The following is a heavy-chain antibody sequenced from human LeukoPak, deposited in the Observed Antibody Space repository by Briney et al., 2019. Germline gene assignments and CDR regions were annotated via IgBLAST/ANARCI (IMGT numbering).Heavy chain of an antibody. CDR2: ISSDSTYI. J-gene: IGHJ4*02. Sequence: SGGSLRLSCAASGFTFSTSSMNWVRQAPGKGLEWVSSISSDSTYIYYADSVKDRFTISRDNAKNSLYLQMNSLRAEDMAVYYCARTFDYWGQGTLVTVSS. CDR1: GFTFSTSS. CDR3: ARTFDY. V-gene: IGHV3-21*01.